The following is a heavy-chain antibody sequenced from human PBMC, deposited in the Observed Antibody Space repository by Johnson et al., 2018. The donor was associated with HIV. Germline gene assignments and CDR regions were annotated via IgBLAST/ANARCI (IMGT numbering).Heavy chain of an antibody. CDR1: GFTFDDYA. V-gene: IGHV3-9*01. D-gene: IGHD1-7*01. CDR3: ARDRIPYNGNYEGDAFDI. CDR2: ISWNSGSI. Sequence: VQLVESGGGLVQPGRSLRLSCVASGFTFDDYAMHWVRQAPGKGLEWVSGISWNSGSIAYADSVKGRFTISRDNAKNSLYLQMNSLRAEDTAVYYCARDRIPYNGNYEGDAFDIWGQGTMVTVSS. J-gene: IGHJ3*02.